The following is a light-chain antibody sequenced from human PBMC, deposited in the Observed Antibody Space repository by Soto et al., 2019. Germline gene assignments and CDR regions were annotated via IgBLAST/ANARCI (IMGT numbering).Light chain of an antibody. J-gene: IGKJ5*01. CDR2: DAS. CDR1: QGISIY. Sequence: QMTQSPSSLSASVGDRVTITCRASQGISIYLNWFQQKPGKAPKLLINDASNLQTGVPSRFSGSGSGTDFSLIISSLQPEDIATYYCQQHDSFPTFGQGTRLEIK. CDR3: QQHDSFPT. V-gene: IGKV1-33*01.